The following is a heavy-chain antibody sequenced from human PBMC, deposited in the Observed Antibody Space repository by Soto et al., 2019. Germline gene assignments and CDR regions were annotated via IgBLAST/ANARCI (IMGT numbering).Heavy chain of an antibody. V-gene: IGHV3-30-3*01. CDR3: ARETSGGWCDY. CDR2: ISYDGSIK. Sequence: QVQLVESGGGVVQPGRSLRLSCAASGFTFSSYAMDWVRQAPGKGLEWVADISYDGSIKYYADSVKGRFTISRDNSKNTLYLQMNSLRGDDTAVYYCARETSGGWCDYWGQGTLVTVSS. J-gene: IGHJ4*02. D-gene: IGHD6-13*01. CDR1: GFTFSSYA.